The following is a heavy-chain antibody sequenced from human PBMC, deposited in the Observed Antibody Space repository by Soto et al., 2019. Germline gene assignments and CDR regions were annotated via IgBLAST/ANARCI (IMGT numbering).Heavy chain of an antibody. CDR2: MSERSGPP. Sequence: GWSLRLSCAASGFNFRKFAMSWVRQAPGKGLEWVSGMSERSGPPLYADSVKGRFTISRDNSKSTLYLEMNNLRPEDTAVYYCAKDQDNTDYYWIFDLWGRGTQVPVAS. J-gene: IGHJ2*01. D-gene: IGHD4-17*01. CDR1: GFNFRKFA. CDR3: AKDQDNTDYYWIFDL. V-gene: IGHV3-23*01.